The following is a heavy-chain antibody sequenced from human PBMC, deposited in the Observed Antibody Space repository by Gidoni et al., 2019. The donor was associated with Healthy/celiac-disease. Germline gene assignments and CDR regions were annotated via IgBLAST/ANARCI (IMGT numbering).Heavy chain of an antibody. Sequence: QVQLVESGGGVVQPGRSLRLSCAASGFTFSSYGMHWVRQGPGKGLEVVAVIWYDGSNKYYADSVKGRFTISRDNSKNTLYLKMNSLRAEDTAVYYCAREAASQPFDYWGQGTLVTVSS. CDR3: AREAASQPFDY. J-gene: IGHJ4*02. V-gene: IGHV3-33*01. CDR2: IWYDGSNK. CDR1: GFTFSSYG. D-gene: IGHD6-13*01.